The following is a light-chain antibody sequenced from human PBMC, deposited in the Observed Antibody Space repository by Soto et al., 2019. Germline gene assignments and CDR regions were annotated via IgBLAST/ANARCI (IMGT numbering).Light chain of an antibody. CDR2: EAS. Sequence: DIQMTQSPSTLSASVGDRVTITCRASQSISGSLAWYQQKPGKAPKLLIYEASNLKSGVPSRFSGSGSGTEYTLTISILQPDDSASYYCQQYNGYWTFGQGTRVEIQ. J-gene: IGKJ1*01. CDR3: QQYNGYWT. CDR1: QSISGS. V-gene: IGKV1-5*03.